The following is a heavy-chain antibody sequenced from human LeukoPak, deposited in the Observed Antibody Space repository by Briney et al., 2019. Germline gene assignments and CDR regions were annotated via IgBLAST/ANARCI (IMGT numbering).Heavy chain of an antibody. CDR3: ASTGVDSSGWLYYYYYMDV. Sequence: SVKVSCKASGGTFGSYAISWVRQAPGQGLEWMGRFIPIFGTANYAQKFQGRVTITTDESTSTAYMELSSLRSEDTAVYYCASTGVDSSGWLYYYYYMDVWGKGTTVTVSS. CDR1: GGTFGSYA. CDR2: FIPIFGTA. V-gene: IGHV1-69*05. D-gene: IGHD6-19*01. J-gene: IGHJ6*03.